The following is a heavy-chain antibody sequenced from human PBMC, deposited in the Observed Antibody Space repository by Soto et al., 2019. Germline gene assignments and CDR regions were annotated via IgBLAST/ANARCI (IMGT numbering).Heavy chain of an antibody. J-gene: IGHJ4*02. V-gene: IGHV4-34*01. CDR1: GGSFSGYY. CDR2: INHSGST. Sequence: SETLSLTCAVYGGSFSGYYWSWIRQPPGKGLEWIGEINHSGSTNYNPSLKSRVTISVDTSKNQFSLKLSSVTAADTAVYYCSGWYRDLDYWGQGTLVTVSS. CDR3: SGWYRDLDY. D-gene: IGHD6-19*01.